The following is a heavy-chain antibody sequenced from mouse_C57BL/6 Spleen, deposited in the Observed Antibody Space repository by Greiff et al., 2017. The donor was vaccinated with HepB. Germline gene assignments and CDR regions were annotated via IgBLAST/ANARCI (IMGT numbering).Heavy chain of an antibody. V-gene: IGHV5-12*01. CDR3: ARRGYGSRGAMDY. CDR1: GFTFSDYY. CDR2: ISNGGGST. J-gene: IGHJ4*01. Sequence: EVHLVESGGGLVQPGGSLKLSCAASGFTFSDYYMYWVRQTPEKRLEWVAYISNGGGSTYYPDTVKGRFTISRDNAKNTLYLQMSRLKSEDTAMYYCARRGYGSRGAMDYWGQGTSVTVSS. D-gene: IGHD1-1*01.